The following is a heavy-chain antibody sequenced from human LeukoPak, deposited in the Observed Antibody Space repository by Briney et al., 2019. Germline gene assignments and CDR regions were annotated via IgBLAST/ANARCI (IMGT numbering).Heavy chain of an antibody. CDR1: GGSISGKY. Sequence: SETLSLTCTVSGGSISGKYWTWIRQPAGKGLEWIGRIYSSGSTNYNPSLKSRVTISVDTSKIQFSLKLSSVAATDTAVYFCARLRFDFWSGYTHPYFDYWGQGTLVTVSS. D-gene: IGHD3-3*01. CDR3: ARLRFDFWSGYTHPYFDY. V-gene: IGHV4-4*07. J-gene: IGHJ4*02. CDR2: IYSSGST.